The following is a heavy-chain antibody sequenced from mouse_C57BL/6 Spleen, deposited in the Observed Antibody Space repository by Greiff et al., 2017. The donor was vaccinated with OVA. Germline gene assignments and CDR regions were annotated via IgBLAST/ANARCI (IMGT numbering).Heavy chain of an antibody. CDR2: INYDGSHT. CDR1: GFTFSDYY. J-gene: IGHJ2*01. Sequence: EVKVVESEGGLVQPGSSMKLSCTASGFTFSDYYMAWVRQVPEKGLEWVANINYDGSHTYYLDSLKSRFIISRDNAKNILYLQMSSLKSEDTATYYCARIGYGSSFDYWGQGTTLTVSS. D-gene: IGHD1-1*01. CDR3: ARIGYGSSFDY. V-gene: IGHV5-16*01.